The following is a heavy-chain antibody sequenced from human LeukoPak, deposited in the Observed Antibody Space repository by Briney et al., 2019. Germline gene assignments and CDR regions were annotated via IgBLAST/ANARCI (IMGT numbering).Heavy chain of an antibody. CDR1: GYSLLEVA. V-gene: IGHV1-24*01. J-gene: IGHJ4*02. CDR3: AMTDRYAGRPFDY. CDR2: FDPEDGEDGET. D-gene: IGHD3-9*01. Sequence: ASVTVSCKLSGYSLLEVAMHWVRQAPGKGLEWVGSFDPEDGEDGETHYRQQFQGRVTMTEDASTDTAYMELNSLRSEDTAVYYCAMTDRYAGRPFDYWGQGTLVTVSS.